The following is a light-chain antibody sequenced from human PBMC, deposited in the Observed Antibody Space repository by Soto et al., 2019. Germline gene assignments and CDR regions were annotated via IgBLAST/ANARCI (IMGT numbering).Light chain of an antibody. CDR1: SSNIGNNY. Sequence: QSVLTQPPSVSAAPAQKVTISCSGSSSNIGNNYVSWYQQLPGTAPKLLIYDNDKRPSGIPDRFSGSKSGTSATLGITGLQTGDEADYYCGTWDTSLSAVVFGGGTQLTVL. J-gene: IGLJ2*01. CDR2: DND. V-gene: IGLV1-51*01. CDR3: GTWDTSLSAVV.